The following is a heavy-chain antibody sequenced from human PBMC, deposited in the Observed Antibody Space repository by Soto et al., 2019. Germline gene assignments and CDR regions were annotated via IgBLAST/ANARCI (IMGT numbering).Heavy chain of an antibody. CDR2: ISSSGTYV. J-gene: IGHJ4*02. Sequence: GGSLRLSCAGSGFTFSTHAMVWVRQAPGKGLEWVSSISSSGTYVYYADSVEGRFTIFRDDARNSVYLQMNSLTVEDTAVYYCARDGNYHEFWGQGTPVTVSS. CDR1: GFTFSTHA. V-gene: IGHV3-21*01. CDR3: ARDGNYHEF. D-gene: IGHD1-1*01.